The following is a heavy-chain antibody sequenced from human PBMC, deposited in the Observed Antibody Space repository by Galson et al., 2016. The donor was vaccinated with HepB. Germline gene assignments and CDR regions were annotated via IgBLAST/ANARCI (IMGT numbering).Heavy chain of an antibody. CDR1: GFTFSSSA. V-gene: IGHV3-30*18. D-gene: IGHD1-26*01. CDR2: ISYAGSNK. CDR3: AKEPAPVGSYGVYYYYGMDV. J-gene: IGHJ6*02. Sequence: SLRLSCAASGFTFSSSAMNWVRQAPGKGLEWVAVISYAGSNKYYADSVKGRFTISRDNSKNTLFLQMNSLRAEDTAVYYCAKEPAPVGSYGVYYYYGMDVWGQGTTVTVSS.